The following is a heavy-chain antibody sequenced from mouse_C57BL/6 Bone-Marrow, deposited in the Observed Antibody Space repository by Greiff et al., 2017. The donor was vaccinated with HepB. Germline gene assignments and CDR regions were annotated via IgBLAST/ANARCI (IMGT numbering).Heavy chain of an antibody. CDR1: GFTFSDYG. D-gene: IGHD1-1*01. V-gene: IGHV5-17*01. Sequence: EVQGVESGGGLVKPGGSLKLSCAASGFTFSDYGMHWVRQAPEKGLEWVAYISSGSSTIYYADTVKGRFTISRNNATNTLFLQMTSLRSEDTAMYYCARDYGSRGYFDVWGTGTTVTVSS. CDR2: ISSGSSTI. CDR3: ARDYGSRGYFDV. J-gene: IGHJ1*03.